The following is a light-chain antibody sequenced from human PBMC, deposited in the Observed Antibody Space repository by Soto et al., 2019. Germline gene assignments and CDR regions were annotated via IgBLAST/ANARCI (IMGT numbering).Light chain of an antibody. CDR2: YDS. CDR3: QVWDSKAV. J-gene: IGLJ7*01. Sequence: SYGLTQPPSVSVAPGKTARITCGGNNIGSKSVHWYQQKPGQAPVLVIYYDSDRPSGIPERFSGSNSGNTATLTISRVEAGDEADYYCQVWDSKAVFGGGTQLTVL. CDR1: NIGSKS. V-gene: IGLV3-21*04.